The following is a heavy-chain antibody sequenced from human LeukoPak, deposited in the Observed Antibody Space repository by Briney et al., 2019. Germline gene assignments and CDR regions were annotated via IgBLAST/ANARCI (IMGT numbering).Heavy chain of an antibody. CDR1: GGSISSYY. J-gene: IGHJ2*01. CDR2: IYYSGST. V-gene: IGHV4-59*01. D-gene: IGHD5-18*01. Sequence: SETLCLTCTVSGGSISSYYWSWIRQPPGKGLEWIGYIYYSGSTNYNPSLKSRVTISVDTSKNQFSLKLSSVTAADTAVYYCARGPSEYYSYGKKADWYFDLWGRGTLVTVSS. CDR3: ARGPSEYYSYGKKADWYFDL.